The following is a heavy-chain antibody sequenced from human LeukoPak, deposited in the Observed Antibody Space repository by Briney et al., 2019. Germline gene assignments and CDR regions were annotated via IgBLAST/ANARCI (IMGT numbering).Heavy chain of an antibody. CDR1: GFTFSSYS. CDR2: ISSSSSTI. J-gene: IGHJ4*02. Sequence: GGSLRLSCAASGFTFSSYSMNWVRQAPGKGLEWVSYISSSSSTIYYADSVKGRFTISRDNAKNSLYLQMNSLRAEDTAVYYCARDLYFGYGDKYYFDYWGQGTLVTVSS. V-gene: IGHV3-48*01. CDR3: ARDLYFGYGDKYYFDY. D-gene: IGHD4-23*01.